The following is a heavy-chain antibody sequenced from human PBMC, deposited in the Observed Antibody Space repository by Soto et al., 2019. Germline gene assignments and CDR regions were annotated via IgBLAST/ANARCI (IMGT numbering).Heavy chain of an antibody. Sequence: QITLKESGPTLVKPTQTLTLTCTFSGFSLATSGAGVGWIRQPPGKALEWLAVIFWADDKSYSTSLKSRLTITKDTSKNQVVLTMTNMDPADTATYYCARRGLLGYSGYGYFDFWGQGTLVTVSS. CDR2: IFWADDK. CDR3: ARRGLLGYSGYGYFDF. CDR1: GFSLATSGAG. D-gene: IGHD5-12*01. V-gene: IGHV2-5*02. J-gene: IGHJ4*02.